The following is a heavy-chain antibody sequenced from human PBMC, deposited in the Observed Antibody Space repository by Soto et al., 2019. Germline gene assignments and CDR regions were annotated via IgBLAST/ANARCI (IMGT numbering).Heavy chain of an antibody. V-gene: IGHV3-23*01. Sequence: GGSLRLSCAASGFAFSSYAMSWVRQAPGKGLEWVSAISGSGGSTYYADSVKGRFTISRDNSKNTLYLQMNSLRAEDTAVYYCAKDTPIGGWPQYFDYWGQGTLVTVSS. CDR2: ISGSGGST. J-gene: IGHJ4*02. CDR3: AKDTPIGGWPQYFDY. CDR1: GFAFSSYA. D-gene: IGHD6-19*01.